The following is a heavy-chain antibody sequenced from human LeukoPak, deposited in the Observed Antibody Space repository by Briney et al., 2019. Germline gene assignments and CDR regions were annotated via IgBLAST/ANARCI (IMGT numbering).Heavy chain of an antibody. CDR3: ARSKYTRGYSYGLDAFDI. CDR2: IFPIFGTA. Sequence: GASVKVSCKASGGTFSSYAISWVRQAPGQGLEWMGGIFPIFGTANYAQKFQGRVTITADESTSTAYMELSSLRSEDTAVYHCARSKYTRGYSYGLDAFDIWGQGTMVTVSS. V-gene: IGHV1-69*13. D-gene: IGHD5-18*01. CDR1: GGTFSSYA. J-gene: IGHJ3*02.